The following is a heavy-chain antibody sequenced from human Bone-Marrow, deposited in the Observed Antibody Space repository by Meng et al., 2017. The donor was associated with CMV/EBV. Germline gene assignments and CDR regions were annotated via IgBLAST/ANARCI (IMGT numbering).Heavy chain of an antibody. CDR3: ARSESRYCSNTTCYFDWFDP. Sequence: SVKVSCKASGGTFSSYAISWVRQAPGQGLEWMGGIIPMLGIANYAQKFQGRVTITADKSTSTAYMELSSLKSEDTAVYYCARSESRYCSNTTCYFDWFDPWAREPWSPSPQ. CDR1: GGTFSSYA. J-gene: IGHJ5*02. D-gene: IGHD2-2*01. V-gene: IGHV1-69*10. CDR2: IIPMLGIA.